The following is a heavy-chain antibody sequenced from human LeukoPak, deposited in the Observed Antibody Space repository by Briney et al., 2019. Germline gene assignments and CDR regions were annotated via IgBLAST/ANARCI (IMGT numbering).Heavy chain of an antibody. V-gene: IGHV4-39*07. CDR3: ARESITMIVVPTFVDY. D-gene: IGHD3-22*01. J-gene: IGHJ4*02. Sequence: SETLSLTCPVSGGSISSSSYYWGWIRQPPGKGLEWIGSIYYSGSTYYNPSLKSRVTISVDTSKNRFSLKLSSVTAADTAVYYCARESITMIVVPTFVDYWGQGTLVTVSS. CDR1: GGSISSSSYY. CDR2: IYYSGST.